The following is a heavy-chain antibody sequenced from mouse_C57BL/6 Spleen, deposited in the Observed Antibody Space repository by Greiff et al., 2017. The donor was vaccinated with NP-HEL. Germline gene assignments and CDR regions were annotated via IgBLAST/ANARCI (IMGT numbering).Heavy chain of an antibody. CDR2: IYPRSGNT. J-gene: IGHJ2*01. V-gene: IGHV1-81*01. D-gene: IGHD1-1*01. Sequence: VQLQQSGAELARPGASVKLSCKASGYTFTSYGISWVKQRTGQGLEWIGEIYPRSGNTYYNEKFKGKATLTADKSSSTAYMELRSLTSEDSAVYVCASKTVTTVGATGDYWGQGATLTVSS. CDR3: ASKTVTTVGATGDY. CDR1: GYTFTSYG.